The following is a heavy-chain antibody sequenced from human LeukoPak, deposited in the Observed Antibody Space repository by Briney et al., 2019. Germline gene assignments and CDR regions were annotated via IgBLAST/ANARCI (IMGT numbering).Heavy chain of an antibody. CDR1: GGSISSYY. J-gene: IGHJ2*01. CDR3: ARQVLIWFGEYRRPLWYFDL. Sequence: SETLSLTCTVSGGSISSYYWSWIRQPPGKGLEWIGYIYYSGNTNYNPSLKSRATMSVDTSKNQFSLELASVTAADTAEYYCARQVLIWFGEYRRPLWYFDLWGRGTLVTVSS. CDR2: IYYSGNT. V-gene: IGHV4-59*08. D-gene: IGHD3-10*01.